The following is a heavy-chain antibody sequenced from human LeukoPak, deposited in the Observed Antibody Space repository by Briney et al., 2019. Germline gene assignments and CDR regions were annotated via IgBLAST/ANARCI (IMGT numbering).Heavy chain of an antibody. CDR3: ARTRGVATVTGFDY. J-gene: IGHJ4*02. CDR2: IYPGDSDT. D-gene: IGHD5-12*01. V-gene: IGHV5-51*01. Sequence: RRGESLQISCKGSGYSFNTYWIGWVRQLPGKGLEWMGIIYPGDSDTRYSPSFQGQVTISADKSISTAYLQWSSLKASDTAMYYCARTRGVATVTGFDYWGQGTLVTVSS. CDR1: GYSFNTYW.